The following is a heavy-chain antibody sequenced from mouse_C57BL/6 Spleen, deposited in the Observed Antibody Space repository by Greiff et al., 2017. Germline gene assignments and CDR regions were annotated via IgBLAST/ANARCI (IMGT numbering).Heavy chain of an antibody. CDR1: GYTFTDYE. CDR2: IDPETGGT. Sequence: VKLMESGAELVRPGASVTLSCKASGYTFTDYEMHWVKQTPVHGLEWIGAIDPETGGTAYNQKFKGKAILTADKSSSTAYMELRSLTSEDSAVYYCTRKSSYWYFDVWGTGTTVTVSS. V-gene: IGHV1-15*01. D-gene: IGHD1-1*01. CDR3: TRKSSYWYFDV. J-gene: IGHJ1*03.